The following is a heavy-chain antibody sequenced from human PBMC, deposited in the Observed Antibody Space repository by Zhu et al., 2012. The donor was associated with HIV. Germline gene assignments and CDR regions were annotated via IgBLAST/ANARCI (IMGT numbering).Heavy chain of an antibody. Sequence: QMQLQESGPGLVKPSQTLSLTCTVSGGSISSGDYYWSWIRQPPGKGLEWIGYIYYSGSTYYNPSLKSRVTISVDTSKNQFSLKLSSVTAADTAVYYCASPAGWYYDSKDAFDIWGQGTMVTVSS. CDR3: ASPAGWYYDSKDAFDI. J-gene: IGHJ3*02. CDR1: GGSISSGDYY. CDR2: IYYSGST. V-gene: IGHV4-30-4*08. D-gene: IGHD3-22*01.